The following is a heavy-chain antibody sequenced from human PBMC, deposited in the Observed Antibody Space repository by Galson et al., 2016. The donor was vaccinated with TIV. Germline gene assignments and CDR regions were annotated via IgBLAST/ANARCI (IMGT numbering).Heavy chain of an antibody. CDR2: ISTYNGNT. Sequence: SVKVSCKASGYTFTSYGIIWVRQAPGQGLEWMGWISTYNGNTDYAQKFQGRVTMTTDTSTTTAYMEMRSLSSDDTAVYYCARVPFLGATGQLGYWGQGTLVTVSS. V-gene: IGHV1-18*01. D-gene: IGHD1-1*01. CDR1: GYTFTSYG. CDR3: ARVPFLGATGQLGY. J-gene: IGHJ4*02.